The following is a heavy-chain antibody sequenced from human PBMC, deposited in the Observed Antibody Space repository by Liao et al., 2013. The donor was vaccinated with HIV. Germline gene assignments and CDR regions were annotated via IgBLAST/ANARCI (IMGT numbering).Heavy chain of an antibody. Sequence: QVQLQESGPGLVKPSQTLSLTCTVSGGSISSGDYYWSWIRQPPGKGLEWIGYIYYSGSTYYNPSLKSRVTISVDTSKNQFSLKLSSVTAADTAVYYCARVNLNRPPXYYYYYMDVWARDHGHRLL. V-gene: IGHV4-30-4*08. CDR2: IYYSGST. CDR3: ARVNLNRPPXYYYYYMDV. J-gene: IGHJ6*03. CDR1: GGSISSGDYY.